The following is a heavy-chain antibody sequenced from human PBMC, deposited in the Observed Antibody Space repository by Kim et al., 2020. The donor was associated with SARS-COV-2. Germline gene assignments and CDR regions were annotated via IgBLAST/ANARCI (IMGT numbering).Heavy chain of an antibody. D-gene: IGHD2-2*03. Sequence: ASVKVSCKASGYTFTSYGISWVRQAPGQGLEWMGWISAYNGNTNYAQKLQGRVTMTTDTSTSTAYMELRSLRSDDTAVYYCARVSVDIVVVPTYYYYGMDVWGQGTTVTVSS. CDR2: ISAYNGNT. J-gene: IGHJ6*02. CDR3: ARVSVDIVVVPTYYYYGMDV. V-gene: IGHV1-18*01. CDR1: GYTFTSYG.